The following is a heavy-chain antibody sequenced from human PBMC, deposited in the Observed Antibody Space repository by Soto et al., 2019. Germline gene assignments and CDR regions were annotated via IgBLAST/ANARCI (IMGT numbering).Heavy chain of an antibody. J-gene: IGHJ4*02. D-gene: IGHD1-20*01. CDR2: IIPVFASP. Sequence: QVHLVQSGTEVKKPGSSLRVSCKASGATFNNYPLSWVRQAPGQGLEWLGGIIPVFASPIYARNFQGRVTITADVSTGTAYMELSGLRSEDTAVYYCATSRGGITGSRLLWGQGTLVTVSS. CDR1: GATFNNYP. V-gene: IGHV1-69*01. CDR3: ATSRGGITGSRLL.